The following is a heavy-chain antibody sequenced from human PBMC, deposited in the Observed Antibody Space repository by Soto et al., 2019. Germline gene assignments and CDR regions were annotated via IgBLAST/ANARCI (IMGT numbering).Heavy chain of an antibody. CDR1: GYTFTGYY. J-gene: IGHJ6*02. CDR3: ARDRVPFSSSSGHYYYGMDV. V-gene: IGHV1-2*02. Sequence: QVHLVQSGAEVKKPGASVKVSCKASGYTFTGYYMHWVRQAPGQGLECMGWISPNSGGTNFAHKFQGRVTMTTDTSINTAYMELSRLTYDDTAVYYCARDRVPFSSSSGHYYYGMDVWGQGTTVTVSS. CDR2: ISPNSGGT. D-gene: IGHD6-6*01.